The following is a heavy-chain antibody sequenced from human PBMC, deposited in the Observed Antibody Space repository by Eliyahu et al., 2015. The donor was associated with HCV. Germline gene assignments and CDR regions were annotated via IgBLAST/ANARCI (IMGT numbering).Heavy chain of an antibody. J-gene: IGHJ6*02. CDR2: IWYDGSNK. Sequence: QVQLVESGGGVVQPGRSLRLXCAASGFTFSSYGMHWVRQAPGKGLEWVAVIWYDGSNKYYADSVKGRFTISRDNSKNTLYLQMNSLRAEDTAVYYCARDNYYYGMDVWGQGTTVTVSS. CDR3: ARDNYYYGMDV. V-gene: IGHV3-33*01. CDR1: GFTFSSYG.